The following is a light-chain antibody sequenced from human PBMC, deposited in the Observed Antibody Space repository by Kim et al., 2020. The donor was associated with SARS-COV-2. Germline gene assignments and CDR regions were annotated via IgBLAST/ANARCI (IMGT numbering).Light chain of an antibody. Sequence: QSITISCTLTRSDVGGYNTVSSCQQHPGKAPQLMIYEVTKRPSGVSIRFSGSKTGDTASLSISVLQAEGAADYNSSSYTSTGTLAVFGAGTQLTVL. V-gene: IGLV2-14*01. J-gene: IGLJ7*01. CDR3: SSYTSTGTLAV. CDR1: RSDVGGYNT. CDR2: EVT.